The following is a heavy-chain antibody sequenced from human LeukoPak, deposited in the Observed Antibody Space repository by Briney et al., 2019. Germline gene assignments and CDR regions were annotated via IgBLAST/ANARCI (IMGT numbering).Heavy chain of an antibody. V-gene: IGHV3-11*04. Sequence: GGSLRLSCAASGFTFSDYYMSWIRQAPGKGLEWVSYISSSGSTIYYADSVKGRFTISRDNAKNSLYLQMNSLRAEDTAVYYCASSLYSSSWYILGYWGLGTLVTVSS. CDR3: ASSLYSSSWYILGY. D-gene: IGHD6-13*01. J-gene: IGHJ4*02. CDR1: GFTFSDYY. CDR2: ISSSGSTI.